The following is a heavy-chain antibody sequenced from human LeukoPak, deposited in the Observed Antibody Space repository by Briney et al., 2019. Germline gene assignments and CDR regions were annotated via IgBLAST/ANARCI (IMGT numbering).Heavy chain of an antibody. CDR2: IKSKSDGGAI. D-gene: IGHD3-22*01. J-gene: IGHJ4*02. Sequence: PGGSLRLSCAASGLTFSNAWMTWVRQAPGKGLEWVGRIKSKSDGGAIDYAAPVRGRFTISRGDSENTLYLHMNSLKTEDTAVYYCATEYYYDSNGIFDYWGQGTLVTVSS. CDR3: ATEYYYDSNGIFDY. CDR1: GLTFSNAW. V-gene: IGHV3-15*01.